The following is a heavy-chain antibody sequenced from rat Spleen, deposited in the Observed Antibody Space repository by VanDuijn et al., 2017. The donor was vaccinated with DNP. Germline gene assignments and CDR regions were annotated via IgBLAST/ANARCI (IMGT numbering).Heavy chain of an antibody. Sequence: EVYLVESGGGLVQPGRSLKLSCAASGFTFSDYAMAWVRQAPKKGLEWVATITYDGSRTYYRDSVKVRFTISRDNAKSTLYLQMDSLRSEDTATYYCARQREGSFAYWGQGTLVTVSS. V-gene: IGHV5-17*01. CDR2: ITYDGSRT. CDR3: ARQREGSFAY. CDR1: GFTFSDYA. J-gene: IGHJ3*01. D-gene: IGHD1-11*01.